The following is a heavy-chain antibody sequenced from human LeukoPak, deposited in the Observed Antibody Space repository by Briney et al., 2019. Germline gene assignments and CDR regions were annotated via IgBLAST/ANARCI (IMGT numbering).Heavy chain of an antibody. CDR2: IKSKTDHGTT. CDR1: GFTFSNPW. CDR3: TTVGAAADDAFDI. J-gene: IGHJ3*02. Sequence: GGSLRLSCAASGFTFSNPWMRWVRQAPGKGLEWVGRIKSKTDHGTTDYAAPVKGRIIISRDDTKNTLCLQMNSLKTEDAAVYYCTTVGAAADDAFDIWGQGTMVTVS. D-gene: IGHD2-2*01. V-gene: IGHV3-15*01.